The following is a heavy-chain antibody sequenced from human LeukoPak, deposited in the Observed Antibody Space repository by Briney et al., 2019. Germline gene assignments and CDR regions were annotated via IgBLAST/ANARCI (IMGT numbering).Heavy chain of an antibody. CDR2: IKQDGSGK. CDR3: ARKGLLGGSYTFDY. D-gene: IGHD1-26*01. CDR1: GFTFSSYW. Sequence: PGGSLRLSCAASGFTFSSYWMSWVRQAPGKGLEWVANIKQDGSGKYYVDSVKGRFTISRDNAKNSLYLQMNSLRAEDTAVYYCARKGLLGGSYTFDYWGQGTLVTVSS. V-gene: IGHV3-7*01. J-gene: IGHJ4*02.